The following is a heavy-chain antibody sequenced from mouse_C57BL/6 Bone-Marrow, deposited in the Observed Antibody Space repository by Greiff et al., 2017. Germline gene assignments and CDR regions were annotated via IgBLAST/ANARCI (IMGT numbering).Heavy chain of an antibody. Sequence: EVKLVESGGDLVKPGGSLKLSCAASGFTFSSYGMSWVRQTPDKRLEWVATISSCGSYTYYPDSVKGRFTISRDNAKNTLYLQMSSLKSEDTAMFFCARQDHGDYWGEGTTLTVCS. CDR2: ISSCGSYT. V-gene: IGHV5-6*01. J-gene: IGHJ2*01. CDR3: ARQDHGDY. CDR1: GFTFSSYG.